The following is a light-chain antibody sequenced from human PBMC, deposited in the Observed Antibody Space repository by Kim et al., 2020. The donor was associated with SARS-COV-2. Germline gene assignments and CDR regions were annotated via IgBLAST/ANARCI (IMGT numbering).Light chain of an antibody. Sequence: QAGLTQPPSVSKGLRQTATLTCTGNSNIVANQGAPWLQQHQGHPPKLLSCRNSSRPSGISERFSASRSGNTASLTITGLQPEDEGDCFCAVLDNSFSANWVFGGGTQLTVL. CDR2: RNS. V-gene: IGLV10-54*02. CDR3: AVLDNSFSANWV. CDR1: SNIVANQG. J-gene: IGLJ3*02.